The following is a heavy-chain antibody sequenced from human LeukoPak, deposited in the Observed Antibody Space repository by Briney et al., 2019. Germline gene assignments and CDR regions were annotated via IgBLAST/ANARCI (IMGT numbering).Heavy chain of an antibody. CDR3: TAPYCSSTSCYSERYYYYGMDV. J-gene: IGHJ6*02. V-gene: IGHV3-15*01. Sequence: GGSLRLYCAASGFTFSNAWMSWVRQAPGKGLEWVGRIKSKTDGGTTDYAAPVKGRFTISRDDSKNTLYLQMNSLKTEDTAVYYCTAPYCSSTSCYSERYYYYGMDVWGQGTTVTVSS. D-gene: IGHD2-2*02. CDR1: GFTFSNAW. CDR2: IKSKTDGGTT.